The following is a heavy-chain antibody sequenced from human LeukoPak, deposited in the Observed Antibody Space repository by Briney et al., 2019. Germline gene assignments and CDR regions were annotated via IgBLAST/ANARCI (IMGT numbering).Heavy chain of an antibody. CDR1: GYTFTSYG. V-gene: IGHV1-18*01. CDR3: ARDGALSYYDSSPKGAFDI. J-gene: IGHJ3*02. D-gene: IGHD3-22*01. CDR2: ISAYNGNT. Sequence: ASVEVSCKASGYTFTSYGISWVRQAPGQGLEWMGWISAYNGNTNYAQKLQGRVTMTTDTSTSTAYMELRSLRSDDTAVYYCARDGALSYYDSSPKGAFDIWGQGTMVTVSS.